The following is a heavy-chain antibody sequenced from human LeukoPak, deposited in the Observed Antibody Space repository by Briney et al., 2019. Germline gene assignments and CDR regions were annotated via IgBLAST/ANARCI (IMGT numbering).Heavy chain of an antibody. D-gene: IGHD5-18*01. CDR3: ATEGEIGYGYLY. V-gene: IGHV3-7*01. CDR1: GFTLSKYW. CDR2: IKKEGGSER. J-gene: IGHJ4*02. Sequence: PGGSLRLSCATSGFTLSKYWMSWVRQAPGKGLEWVANIKKEGGSERNYVDSVKGRFAVSIDYAKNSLYLQINSVRAEDTAVYYCATEGEIGYGYLYWGQGTLVTVPS.